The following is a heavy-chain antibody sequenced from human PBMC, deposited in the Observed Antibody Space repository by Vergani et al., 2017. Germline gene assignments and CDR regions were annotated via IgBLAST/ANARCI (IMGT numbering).Heavy chain of an antibody. CDR1: GFTFSSYA. CDR2: ISGSGGST. J-gene: IGHJ4*02. D-gene: IGHD3-10*01. CDR3: ASSSRWVGFGESDY. Sequence: EVQLLESGGGLVQPGGSLRLSCAASGFTFSSYAMSWVRQAPGKGLEWVSAISGSGGSTYYADSVKGRFTISRDNSKNSLYLQMNSLRAEDTAVYYCASSSRWVGFGESDYWGQGTLVTVSS. V-gene: IGHV3-23*01.